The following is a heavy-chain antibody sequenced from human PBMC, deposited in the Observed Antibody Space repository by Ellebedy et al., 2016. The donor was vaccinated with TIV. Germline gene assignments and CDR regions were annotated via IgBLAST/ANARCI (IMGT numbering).Heavy chain of an antibody. CDR1: GYTFTSYG. Sequence: ASVKVSXXASGYTFTSYGISWVRQAPGQGLEWMGWISAYNGNTNYAQKLQGRVTMTTDTSTSTAYMELRSLRSDDTAVYYCARDRNWGRGYCSSTSCYKDNWFDPWGQGTLVTVSS. CDR2: ISAYNGNT. CDR3: ARDRNWGRGYCSSTSCYKDNWFDP. J-gene: IGHJ5*02. D-gene: IGHD2-2*02. V-gene: IGHV1-18*01.